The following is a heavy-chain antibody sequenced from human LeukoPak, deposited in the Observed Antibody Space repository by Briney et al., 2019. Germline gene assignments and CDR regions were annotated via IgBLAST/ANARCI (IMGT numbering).Heavy chain of an antibody. Sequence: GSLRLSCAASGFTFSNAWMSWIRQPPGKGLEWIGYIYYTGSSNYSPSLKSRVTISLDTSKNQFSLKLSSVTAADTALYYCARHPIFGGSNVYAFDYWGQGTLVTVSS. J-gene: IGHJ4*02. V-gene: IGHV4-59*08. CDR1: GFTFSNAW. D-gene: IGHD3-16*01. CDR3: ARHPIFGGSNVYAFDY. CDR2: IYYTGSS.